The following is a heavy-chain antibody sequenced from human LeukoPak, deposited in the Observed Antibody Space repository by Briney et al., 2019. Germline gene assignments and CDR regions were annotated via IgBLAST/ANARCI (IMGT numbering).Heavy chain of an antibody. CDR2: INHSGST. J-gene: IGHJ4*02. D-gene: IGHD6-13*01. Sequence: SETLSLTCAVYGGSFSGYYWSWIRQPPGKGLEWIGEINHSGSTNYNPSLKSRVTISVDTSKNQFSLKLSSVTAADTAVYYCASPYSSPSDYGGQGTLVTVSS. V-gene: IGHV4-34*01. CDR1: GGSFSGYY. CDR3: ASPYSSPSDY.